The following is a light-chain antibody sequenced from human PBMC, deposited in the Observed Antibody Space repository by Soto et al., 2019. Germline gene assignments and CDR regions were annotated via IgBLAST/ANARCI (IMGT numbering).Light chain of an antibody. Sequence: QSVLTQPASGSGSPGQLITISCTGTSSDVGSYNYVSWYQQHPVKAPKLMIYDVTNRPSGVPDRFSGSKSGNTASLTISGLQAEDEADYYCSSYTSSSTPYVFGTGTKVTV. CDR1: SSDVGSYNY. CDR2: DVT. V-gene: IGLV2-14*01. CDR3: SSYTSSSTPYV. J-gene: IGLJ1*01.